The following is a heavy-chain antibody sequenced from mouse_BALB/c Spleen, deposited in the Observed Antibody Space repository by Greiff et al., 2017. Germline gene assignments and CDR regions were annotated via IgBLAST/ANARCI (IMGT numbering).Heavy chain of an antibody. V-gene: IGHV1S137*01. J-gene: IGHJ4*01. CDR3: ATRGIYYDAMDY. D-gene: IGHD2-1*01. Sequence: QVQLQQSGAELVRPGVSVKISCKGSGYTFTDYAMHWVKQSHAKSLEWIGVISTYYGDASYNQKFKGKATMTVDKSSSTAYMELARLTSEDSAIYYCATRGIYYDAMDYWGQGTSVTVSS. CDR2: ISTYYGDA. CDR1: GYTFTDYA.